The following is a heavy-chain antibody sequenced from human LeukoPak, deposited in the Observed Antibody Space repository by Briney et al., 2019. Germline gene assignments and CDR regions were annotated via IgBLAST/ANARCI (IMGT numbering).Heavy chain of an antibody. CDR3: ARERTGLYAEH. CDR2: ISNDERNK. CDR1: GFNFHNFA. D-gene: IGHD3-16*01. V-gene: IGHV3-30*04. Sequence: GGSLRLSCEASGFNFHNFAMHWVRRAPGKGLEWVAVISNDERNKYYTNSVKGRFTISRDNSKSTVYLQMNSLRPEDTAVYYCARERTGLYAEHWGQGTLVTVSS. J-gene: IGHJ1*01.